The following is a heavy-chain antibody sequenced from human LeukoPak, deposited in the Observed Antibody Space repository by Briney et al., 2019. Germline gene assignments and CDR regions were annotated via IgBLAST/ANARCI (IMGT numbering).Heavy chain of an antibody. V-gene: IGHV3-23*01. CDR1: GFTFSSYA. CDR2: ISGSGGST. Sequence: PGGSLRLSCAASGFTFSSYAMSWVRQAPGKGLEWVSAISGSGGSTYYADSVKGRFTISRDNSKNTLYLQMNSLRAEDTAVYYCAKMESSGYCSGGSCYYFDYWGQGTLVTVSS. CDR3: AKMESSGYCSGGSCYYFDY. J-gene: IGHJ4*02. D-gene: IGHD2-15*01.